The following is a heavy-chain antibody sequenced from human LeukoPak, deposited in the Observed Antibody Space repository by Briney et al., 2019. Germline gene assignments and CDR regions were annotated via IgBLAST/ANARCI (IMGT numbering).Heavy chain of an antibody. CDR3: ARLNGHDILTGYGFDY. D-gene: IGHD3-9*01. CDR2: IYPGDSDT. Sequence: GESLKISCKGSGYSFTSYWIGWVRQMPGKGLEWMGIIYPGDSDTRYSPSFQGQVTISADKSISTAYLQWSSLKASDTAMYYCARLNGHDILTGYGFDYWGQGTLVTVSS. J-gene: IGHJ4*02. V-gene: IGHV5-51*01. CDR1: GYSFTSYW.